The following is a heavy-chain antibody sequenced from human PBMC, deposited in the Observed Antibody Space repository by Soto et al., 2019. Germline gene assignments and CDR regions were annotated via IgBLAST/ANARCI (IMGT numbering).Heavy chain of an antibody. Sequence: QITLKESGPTLVKPTQTLTLTCTFSGFSLSTSGVGVGWIRQPPGKALEWLALIYWNDDKRYSPSLKSRLTITKDTSKNQVVLTMTNMDPVDTATYYCAHIPPNYYDNSGPTYFFDYWGQGTLVTVSS. CDR3: AHIPPNYYDNSGPTYFFDY. J-gene: IGHJ4*02. V-gene: IGHV2-5*01. CDR2: IYWNDDK. D-gene: IGHD3-22*01. CDR1: GFSLSTSGVG.